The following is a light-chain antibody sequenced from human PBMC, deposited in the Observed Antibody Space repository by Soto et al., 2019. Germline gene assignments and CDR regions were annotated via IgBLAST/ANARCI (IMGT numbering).Light chain of an antibody. CDR1: SSDVGGYNY. CDR2: DVS. J-gene: IGLJ1*01. Sequence: LTQPASVSGSPGQSITISCTGTSSDVGGYNYVSWYQQHPGKAPKLMIYDVSNRPSGVSNRFSGSKSGNTASLTISVLQAEDEADYYCSSYTSSSTQVFGTGTKVTVL. CDR3: SSYTSSSTQV. V-gene: IGLV2-14*01.